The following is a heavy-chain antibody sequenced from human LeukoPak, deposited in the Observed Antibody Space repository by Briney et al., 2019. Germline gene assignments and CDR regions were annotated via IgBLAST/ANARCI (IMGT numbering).Heavy chain of an antibody. CDR3: ARGSYSRGGSFGY. V-gene: IGHV3-7*01. CDR1: GFTSSTSW. Sequence: GGSLRLSCAASGFTSSTSWMIWVRQAPGKGLEWVANIKQDGNEKYYVDSVKGRFTISRDNAKNSLFLQMNSLRVEDTAMYYCARGSYSRGGSFGYWGQGTPVTVSS. CDR2: IKQDGNEK. D-gene: IGHD6-13*01. J-gene: IGHJ4*02.